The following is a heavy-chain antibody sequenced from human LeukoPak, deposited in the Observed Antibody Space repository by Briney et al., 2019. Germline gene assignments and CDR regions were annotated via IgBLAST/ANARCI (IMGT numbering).Heavy chain of an antibody. D-gene: IGHD2-15*01. CDR2: ISYDGSNK. J-gene: IGHJ4*02. CDR3: ARDRGSNDPIDY. CDR1: GFTFSSYG. Sequence: PGRSLRLSCAASGFTFSSYGMHWVRQAPGKGLEWVAVISYDGSNKYYADSVKGRFTISRDNSKNTLYLQMNSLRAEDTAVYYCARDRGSNDPIDYWGQGTLVTVSS. V-gene: IGHV3-30*03.